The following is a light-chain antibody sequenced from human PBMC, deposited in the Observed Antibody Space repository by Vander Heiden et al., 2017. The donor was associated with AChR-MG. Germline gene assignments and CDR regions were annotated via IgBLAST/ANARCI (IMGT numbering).Light chain of an antibody. Sequence: SYELTPPPAVSVCPRQTACRTCSGDKVEVNYACWYQQKTGQSLVLVINQESKRPSGVRERFSGSDTGNTAALTMSGTQAMDEDDCDCQAWDISTVVFGGGTKLTVL. CDR1: KVEVNY. J-gene: IGLJ2*01. CDR3: QAWDISTVV. V-gene: IGLV3-1*01. CDR2: QES.